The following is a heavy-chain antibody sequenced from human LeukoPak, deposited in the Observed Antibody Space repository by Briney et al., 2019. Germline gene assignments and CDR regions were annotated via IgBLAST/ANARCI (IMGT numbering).Heavy chain of an antibody. CDR3: ARGIAVAELDY. J-gene: IGHJ4*02. CDR1: GFTFSSYG. D-gene: IGHD6-19*01. V-gene: IGHV3-30*03. Sequence: SLRLSCAASGFTFSSYGMSWVRQAPGKGLEWVAVISYDGSNKYYADSVKGRFTISRDNSKNTLYLQMNSLRAEDTAVYYCARGIAVAELDYWGQGTLVTVSS. CDR2: ISYDGSNK.